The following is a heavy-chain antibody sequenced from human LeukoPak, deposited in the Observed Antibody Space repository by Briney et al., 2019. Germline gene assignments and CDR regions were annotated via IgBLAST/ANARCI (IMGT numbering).Heavy chain of an antibody. CDR3: AREYQPITMVRGVTGWFDP. D-gene: IGHD3-10*01. V-gene: IGHV4/OR15-8*01. CDR2: VYHSGDA. CDR1: GDSISNNNW. Sequence: SETLSLTCVVSGDSISNNNWWSWVRQSPGKGLEWIGEVYHSGDAYYNPSLKSRVTISVDTSKNQFSLKLSSVTAADTAVYYCAREYQPITMVRGVTGWFDPWGQGTLVTVSS. J-gene: IGHJ5*02.